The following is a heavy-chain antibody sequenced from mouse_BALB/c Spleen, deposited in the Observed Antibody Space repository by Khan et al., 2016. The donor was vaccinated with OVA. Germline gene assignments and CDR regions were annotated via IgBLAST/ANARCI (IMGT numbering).Heavy chain of an antibody. CDR1: GFTFSTYG. CDR2: VSTGGSYT. Sequence: VQLKESGGDLVKPGGSLKLSCAASGFTFSTYGMSWVRQTPDRRLEWVATVSTGGSYTYYPDSVKGRFTISRDNAKNTLYLQMNSLKSEDTAMFYCTRLAYYYDSEGFAYWGQGTLVTVSA. J-gene: IGHJ3*01. CDR3: TRLAYYYDSEGFAY. V-gene: IGHV5-6*01. D-gene: IGHD1-1*01.